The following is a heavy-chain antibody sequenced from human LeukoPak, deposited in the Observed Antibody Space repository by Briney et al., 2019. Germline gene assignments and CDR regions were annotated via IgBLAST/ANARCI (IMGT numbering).Heavy chain of an antibody. Sequence: GGSLRLSCAASGFTFNNYAMTWVRQSPGKGLEWVSRVSESGVRTDYAASVKGRFITSRDNSKNTLYLQMNSLRAEDTAVYFCAYLDSSGYYYGRLRYWGQGTPVTVSS. CDR3: AYLDSSGYYYGRLRY. J-gene: IGHJ4*02. CDR2: VSESGVRT. D-gene: IGHD3-22*01. CDR1: GFTFNNYA. V-gene: IGHV3-23*01.